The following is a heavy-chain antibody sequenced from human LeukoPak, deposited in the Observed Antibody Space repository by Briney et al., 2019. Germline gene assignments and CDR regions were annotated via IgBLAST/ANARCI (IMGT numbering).Heavy chain of an antibody. CDR2: IKHTGSA. V-gene: IGHV4-38-2*01. J-gene: IGHJ4*02. CDR3: ARYCTSTTCILRGFDY. D-gene: IGHD2-2*01. Sequence: SETLSLTCSVSGYSFTSGHYWGWIRQPPGKGLEWIANIKHTGSAHYNPSLKSRVTISVDTSKNQFSLKLSSVTAADTAVYYCARYCTSTTCILRGFDYWGQGTLVTVSS. CDR1: GYSFTSGHY.